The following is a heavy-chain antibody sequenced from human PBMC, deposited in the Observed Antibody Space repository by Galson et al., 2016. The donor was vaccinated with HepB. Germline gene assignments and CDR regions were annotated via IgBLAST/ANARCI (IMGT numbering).Heavy chain of an antibody. CDR2: IKQDGSEE. Sequence: SLRLSCAASGFTFSRYWMTWVRQAPGKGLEWVANIKQDGSEEYYVDSVKGRFTVSRDNAKNSLYLQMNSLRAEDTAVYYCARSYGLANYYSVPFYWGQGTLVTVSS. CDR3: ARSYGLANYYSVPFY. CDR1: GFTFSRYW. D-gene: IGHD3-10*01. J-gene: IGHJ4*02. V-gene: IGHV3-7*03.